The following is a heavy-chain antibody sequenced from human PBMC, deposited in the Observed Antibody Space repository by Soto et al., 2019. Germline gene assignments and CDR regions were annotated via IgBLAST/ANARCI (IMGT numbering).Heavy chain of an antibody. V-gene: IGHV3-23*05. CDR1: GFNFRAYA. D-gene: IGHD1-20*01. Sequence: EVRLLESGGGSEQPGGSLRLSCEASGFNFRAYAMYWVRQAPGKGLEWVSAIDDENIAYYADSVKGRFIITRDNSSNTLYLQMDGLRVEDTAIYFCTKRPMCARDCWYFDDWGQGTLVTVSS. CDR3: TKRPMCARDCWYFDD. CDR2: IDDENIA. J-gene: IGHJ4*02.